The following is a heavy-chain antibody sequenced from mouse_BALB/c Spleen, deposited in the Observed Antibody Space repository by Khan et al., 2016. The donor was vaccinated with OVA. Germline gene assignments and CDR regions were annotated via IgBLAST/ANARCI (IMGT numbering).Heavy chain of an antibody. V-gene: IGHV1-5*01. D-gene: IGHD4-1*01. CDR1: GYTFTSYW. CDR2: IYPGNTDT. J-gene: IGHJ3*01. Sequence: VQLQQSGTVLARPGASVKMSCKASGYTFTSYWMHWVKQRPGQGLEWIGDIYPGNTDTNYNQKFKGKAKLTAVTSTSTAYMELSSLTNEDSAVYYCTRSNWDVAWFAYWGQGTLVTVSA. CDR3: TRSNWDVAWFAY.